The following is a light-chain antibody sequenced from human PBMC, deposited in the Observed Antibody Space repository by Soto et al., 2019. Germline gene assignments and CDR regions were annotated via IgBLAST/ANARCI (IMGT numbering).Light chain of an antibody. V-gene: IGKV3-11*01. Sequence: LTQSPATLSLSPWERATITCRASQSVSSCLAWYQQKPGQAPRLLIYDASNRTSGIPARFSGSGSGTDFALTITSLEPEDFAVYYCQQRNGWPLTFGGGTKVDIK. CDR3: QQRNGWPLT. CDR1: QSVSSC. J-gene: IGKJ4*02. CDR2: DAS.